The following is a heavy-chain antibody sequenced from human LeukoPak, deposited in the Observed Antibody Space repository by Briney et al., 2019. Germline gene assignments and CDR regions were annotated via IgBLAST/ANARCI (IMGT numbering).Heavy chain of an antibody. CDR2: INPNSGGT. Sequence: ASVKVSCKASGYTFTGYYMHWVRQAPGQGLEWMGWINPNSGGTNYAQKFQGWVTMTRDTSISTAYMELSRLRSDDTAVYYCARDGGSGSYYYYGMDVWGQGTTATVSS. CDR1: GYTFTGYY. V-gene: IGHV1-2*04. J-gene: IGHJ6*02. D-gene: IGHD3-10*01. CDR3: ARDGGSGSYYYYGMDV.